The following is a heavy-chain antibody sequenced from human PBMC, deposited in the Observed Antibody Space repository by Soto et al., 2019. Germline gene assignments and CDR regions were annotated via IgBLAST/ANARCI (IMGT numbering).Heavy chain of an antibody. D-gene: IGHD1-1*01. J-gene: IGHJ4*02. CDR1: GGSISSGDYY. CDR2: IYYSGST. Sequence: TLSLTCTVSGGSISSGDYYWSWIRQPPGKGLEWIGYIYYSGSTYYNPSLKSRVTISVDTSKNQFSLKLSSVTAADTAVYYCARVVPIQYYFDYWGQGTLVTVSS. V-gene: IGHV4-30-4*01. CDR3: ARVVPIQYYFDY.